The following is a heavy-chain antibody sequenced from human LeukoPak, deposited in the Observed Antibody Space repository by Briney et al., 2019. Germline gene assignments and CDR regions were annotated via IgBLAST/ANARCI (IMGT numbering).Heavy chain of an antibody. J-gene: IGHJ3*02. V-gene: IGHV3-48*03. D-gene: IGHD3-22*01. CDR3: AKDGGSSGYYYRSLVWAFDI. CDR1: GFTFSSYE. CDR2: ISSSGSTI. Sequence: GGSLRLSCAASGFTFSSYEMNWVRQAPGKGLEWVSYISSSGSTIYYADSVKGRFTISRDNAKNSLYLQMNSLRAEDTAVYYCAKDGGSSGYYYRSLVWAFDIWGQGTMVTVSS.